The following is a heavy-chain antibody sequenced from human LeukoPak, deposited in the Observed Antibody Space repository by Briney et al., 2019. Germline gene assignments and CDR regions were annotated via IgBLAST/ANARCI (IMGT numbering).Heavy chain of an antibody. CDR3: AKDRVVRLYSGYDPSLEY. D-gene: IGHD5-12*01. J-gene: IGHJ4*02. Sequence: GGSLRLSCAASGFTFSDYGMHWVGQAPGKGLKGVAVLWYDGSDKYYVDSVKGRFTISRDNSKNTLYLQMNSLRAEDTAVYYCAKDRVVRLYSGYDPSLEYWGQGTLVTVSS. CDR2: LWYDGSDK. V-gene: IGHV3-33*06. CDR1: GFTFSDYG.